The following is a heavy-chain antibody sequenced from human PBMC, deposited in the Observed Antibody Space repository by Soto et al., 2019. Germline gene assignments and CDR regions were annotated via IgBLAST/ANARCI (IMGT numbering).Heavy chain of an antibody. CDR1: GFTFSSYG. J-gene: IGHJ4*02. V-gene: IGHV3-33*01. CDR2: IWYDGSNK. Sequence: TGGSLRLSCAASGFTFSSYGLHWVRQAPGKGLEWVAVIWYDGSNKYYADSVKGRFTISRDNSKNTLYLQMNSLRAEDTAVYYCARDREGADSSSWYYFDYWGQGTLVTVSS. CDR3: ARDREGADSSSWYYFDY. D-gene: IGHD6-13*01.